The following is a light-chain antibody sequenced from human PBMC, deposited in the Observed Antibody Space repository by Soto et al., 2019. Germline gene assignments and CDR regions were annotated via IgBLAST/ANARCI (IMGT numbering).Light chain of an antibody. CDR2: GPS. CDR3: QQFGSAPRT. V-gene: IGKV3-20*01. CDR1: QRVSSDF. J-gene: IGKJ1*01. Sequence: EIVLTQSPGTLSLSPGERATLSCRTSQRVSSDFLAWYQQKAGQAPRLLIYGPSNRATGVPDRFIGGGSGTNFTLTISRLEPEEFAVYYCQQFGSAPRTFGQGTRWIS.